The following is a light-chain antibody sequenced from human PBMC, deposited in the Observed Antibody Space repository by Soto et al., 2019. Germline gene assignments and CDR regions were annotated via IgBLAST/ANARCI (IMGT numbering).Light chain of an antibody. J-gene: IGKJ2*01. CDR2: AAT. CDR3: QQRHNTPYA. Sequence: DIQMTQSPSSLSASVGDRVTITCRASQSVNTYLNWYQKRQGKAPKLLIYAATSLQSGVPPRFSGSGSGTDFNLTISSLQPEDFATYYCQQRHNTPYAFGLGTMLEVK. CDR1: QSVNTY. V-gene: IGKV1-39*01.